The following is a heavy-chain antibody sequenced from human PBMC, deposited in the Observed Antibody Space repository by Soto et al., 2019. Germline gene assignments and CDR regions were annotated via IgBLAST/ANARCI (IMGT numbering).Heavy chain of an antibody. J-gene: IGHJ6*02. D-gene: IGHD3-16*01. CDR3: AKGILSATIGPYAMDV. V-gene: IGHV3-30*18. CDR1: GFAFSSYA. Sequence: QVQLVESGGGVVQPGASLRLSCEASGFAFSSYAMHWVRQAPGKGLEWVGVISYDGNYIYYADSVKGRFTISRDNSKNTLYVQVNSLRPEDTALYYCAKGILSATIGPYAMDVWGQGTTVTVSS. CDR2: ISYDGNYI.